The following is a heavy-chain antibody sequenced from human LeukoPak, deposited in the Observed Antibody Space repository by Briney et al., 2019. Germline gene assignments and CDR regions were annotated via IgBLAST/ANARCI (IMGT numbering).Heavy chain of an antibody. CDR2: IYTGGIT. D-gene: IGHD2-15*01. J-gene: IGHJ4*02. CDR1: GFTVSSNF. Sequence: GSLRLSCAASGFTVSSNFMTWVRQAPGKGLEWVSVIYTGGITYYADSVQGRFTISRDNSKNTLYLQMNSLRAEDTAVYYCAGGSREVTKLGHWGQGTLVTVSS. V-gene: IGHV3-53*01. CDR3: AGGSREVTKLGH.